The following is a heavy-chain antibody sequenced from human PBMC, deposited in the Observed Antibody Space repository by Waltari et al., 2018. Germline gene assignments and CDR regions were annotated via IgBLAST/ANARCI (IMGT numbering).Heavy chain of an antibody. V-gene: IGHV4-38-2*01. CDR2: IYHSGST. Sequence: QVQLQESGPGLVKPSETLSLTCAVSGYSISSGYYWGWIRQPPGKGLEWIGSIYHSGSTYYNPSRKRRVTISVETSKNQFSLQRRSVTAADTAVYDCAGLLRFLEWRVFDYWGQETLVTVPS. D-gene: IGHD3-3*01. CDR3: AGLLRFLEWRVFDY. J-gene: IGHJ4*02. CDR1: GYSISSGYY.